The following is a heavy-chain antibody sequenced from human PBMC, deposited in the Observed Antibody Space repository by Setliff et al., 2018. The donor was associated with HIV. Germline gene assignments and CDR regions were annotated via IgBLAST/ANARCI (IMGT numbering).Heavy chain of an antibody. CDR1: GFTFSSYT. V-gene: IGHV3-21*04. CDR3: AREDSGWDLRGLYYYYYMDV. D-gene: IGHD1-26*01. CDR2: ISSSSTFI. Sequence: GGSLRLSCAASGFTFSSYTMNWVRQAPGKGLEWVSSISSSSTFIYCTDSVKGRFTISRDNAKNSLFLQMNSLRAEDTAVYYCAREDSGWDLRGLYYYYYMDVWGKGTTVTVSS. J-gene: IGHJ6*03.